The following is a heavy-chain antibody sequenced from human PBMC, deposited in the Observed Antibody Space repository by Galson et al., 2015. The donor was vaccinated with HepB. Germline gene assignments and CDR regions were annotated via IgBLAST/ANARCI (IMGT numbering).Heavy chain of an antibody. CDR3: ARVPVRGYSYGIIDY. D-gene: IGHD5-18*01. CDR2: IYHSGST. CDR1: GGSISSSNW. Sequence: SLTCAVSGGSISSSNWWSWVRQPPGKGLEWIGEIYHSGSTNYNPSLKSRVTISVDKSKNQFSLKLSSVTAADTAVYYCARVPVRGYSYGIIDYWGQGTLVTVSS. J-gene: IGHJ4*02. V-gene: IGHV4-4*02.